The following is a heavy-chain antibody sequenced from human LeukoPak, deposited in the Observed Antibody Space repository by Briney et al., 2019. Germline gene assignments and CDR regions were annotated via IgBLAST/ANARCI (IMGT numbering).Heavy chain of an antibody. CDR1: GGSISSSSYY. J-gene: IGHJ4*02. CDR3: ARRLTYHDYVWGSYRYTGYFDY. V-gene: IGHV4-39*01. D-gene: IGHD3-16*02. Sequence: SETLSLTCTVSGGSISSSSYYWGWIRQPPGKGLEWIGSIYYSGSTYYNPSLKSRVTISVDTSKNQFSLKLSSVTAADTAVYYCARRLTYHDYVWGSYRYTGYFDYWGQGTLVTVSS. CDR2: IYYSGST.